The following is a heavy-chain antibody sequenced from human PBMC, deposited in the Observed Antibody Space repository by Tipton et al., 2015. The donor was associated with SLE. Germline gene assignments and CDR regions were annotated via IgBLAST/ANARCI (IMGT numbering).Heavy chain of an antibody. CDR3: ARDTRPNGYSFDY. V-gene: IGHV4-59*01. Sequence: LRLSCAASGFTFSSYAMSWVRQAPGKGLEWIGYIYYSGSTNYNPSLKSRVTISVDTSKNQFSLKLSSVTAADTAVYYCARDTRPNGYSFDYWGQGTLVTVSS. CDR2: IYYSGST. J-gene: IGHJ4*02. CDR1: GFTFSSYA. D-gene: IGHD2-8*01.